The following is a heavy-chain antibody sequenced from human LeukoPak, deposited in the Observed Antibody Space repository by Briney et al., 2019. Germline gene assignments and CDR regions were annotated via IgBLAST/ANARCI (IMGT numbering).Heavy chain of an antibody. CDR3: ARAPGYCSSTSCYNNFDY. D-gene: IGHD2-2*02. V-gene: IGHV4-59*01. CDR1: GGSISSYY. J-gene: IGHJ4*02. Sequence: SETLSLTCTVSGGSISSYYWGWIRQPPGKGLEWIGYIYYSGSTNYNPSLKSRVTISVDTSKNQFSLKLSSVTAADTAVYYCARAPGYCSSTSCYNNFDYWGQGTLVTVSS. CDR2: IYYSGST.